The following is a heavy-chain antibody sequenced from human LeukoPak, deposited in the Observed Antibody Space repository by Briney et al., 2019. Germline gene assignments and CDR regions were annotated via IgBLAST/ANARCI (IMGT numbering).Heavy chain of an antibody. CDR2: INPNSGGT. CDR1: GYTFASYD. V-gene: IGHV1-2*02. Sequence: RASVKVSCKASGYTFASYDINWVRQAPGQGLEWMGWINPNSGGTNYAQKFQGRVTMTRDTSISTAYMELSRLRSDDTAVYYCARAPPWAHYGSGSYAGLDFDYWGQGTLVTVSS. D-gene: IGHD3-10*01. J-gene: IGHJ4*02. CDR3: ARAPPWAHYGSGSYAGLDFDY.